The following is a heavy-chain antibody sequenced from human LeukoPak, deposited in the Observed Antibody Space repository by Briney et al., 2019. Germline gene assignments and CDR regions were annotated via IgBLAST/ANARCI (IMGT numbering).Heavy chain of an antibody. D-gene: IGHD1-26*01. Sequence: SETLSLTCTVSGYSISSGYYRGWIRQPPGKGLEWIGSIYHSGSTYYNPSLKSRVTISVDTSKNQFSLKLSSVTAADTAVYYCARTLDSGSYYLRHQYYFDYWGQGTLVTVSS. CDR2: IYHSGST. J-gene: IGHJ4*02. CDR1: GYSISSGYY. CDR3: ARTLDSGSYYLRHQYYFDY. V-gene: IGHV4-38-2*02.